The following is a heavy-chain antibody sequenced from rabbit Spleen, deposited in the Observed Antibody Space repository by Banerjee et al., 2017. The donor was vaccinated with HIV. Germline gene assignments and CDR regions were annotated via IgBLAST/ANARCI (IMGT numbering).Heavy chain of an antibody. J-gene: IGHJ4*01. V-gene: IGHV1S47*01. CDR3: VREVAARFKL. CDR1: GFDFSSYG. D-gene: IGHD4-1*01. CDR2: IDPVFGIT. Sequence: QEQLVESGGGLVQPGGSLKLSCKASGFDFSSYGVSWVRQAPGKGLEWIGYIDPVFGITYFANWVNGRFTVSNHNAQNTLFLQLNSLTAADTATYFCVREVAARFKLWGPGTLVTVS.